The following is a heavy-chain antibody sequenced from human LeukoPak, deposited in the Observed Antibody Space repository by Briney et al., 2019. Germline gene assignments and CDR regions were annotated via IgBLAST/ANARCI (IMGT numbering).Heavy chain of an antibody. D-gene: IGHD4-17*01. CDR1: GFTFSDYY. CDR3: ARAKTVTTLYFDY. V-gene: IGHV3-11*06. CDR2: ISSSSRYT. Sequence: PGGSLRLSCAASGFTFSDYYMSWIRQAPGKGLEGVSYISSSSRYTNYADSVKGRFTISRDNAKNSLYLQMNSLRAEDTAVYYCARAKTVTTLYFDYWGQGTLVTVSS. J-gene: IGHJ4*02.